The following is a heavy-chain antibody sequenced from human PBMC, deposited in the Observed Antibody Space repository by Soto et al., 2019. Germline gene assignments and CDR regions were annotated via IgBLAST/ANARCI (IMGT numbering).Heavy chain of an antibody. J-gene: IGHJ6*02. CDR1: GYNFDSYY. CDR3: ARGVSYYYGMDV. V-gene: IGHV1-46*02. Sequence: ASVKVSCKASGYNFDSYYMNWVRQAPGQGLEWVGIINPSGGSTRYAQKFQGRVTMTRNTSISTAYMELSRLRSDDTAVYYCARGVSYYYGMDVWGQGTTVTVSS. CDR2: INPSGGST.